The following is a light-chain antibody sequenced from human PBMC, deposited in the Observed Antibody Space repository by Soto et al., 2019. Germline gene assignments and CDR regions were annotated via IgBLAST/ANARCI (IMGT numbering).Light chain of an antibody. Sequence: EIGLTQSPGTLSLSPGERVTLSFRASQSVSSSYLAWYQQKAGQAPRLLIYGASSRATGIPDRFTGSASGTNFTLTISSPQPEDSALYYCKQYGNSPRTFGQGTKVEIK. CDR2: GAS. CDR1: QSVSSSY. V-gene: IGKV3-20*01. J-gene: IGKJ1*01. CDR3: KQYGNSPRT.